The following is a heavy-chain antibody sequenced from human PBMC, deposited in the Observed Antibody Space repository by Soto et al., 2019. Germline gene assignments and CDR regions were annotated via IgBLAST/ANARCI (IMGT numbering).Heavy chain of an antibody. J-gene: IGHJ4*02. Sequence: GESLKISCKGSGYSFTSYWIGWVRQMPGKGLEWVGIIYPGDSDTRYSPSFQGQVTISADKSISTADLQWSSLKASDTARYYCARHPGDFWSGYPPHFDYWGQGTLVTFSS. V-gene: IGHV5-51*01. CDR3: ARHPGDFWSGYPPHFDY. D-gene: IGHD3-3*01. CDR2: IYPGDSDT. CDR1: GYSFTSYW.